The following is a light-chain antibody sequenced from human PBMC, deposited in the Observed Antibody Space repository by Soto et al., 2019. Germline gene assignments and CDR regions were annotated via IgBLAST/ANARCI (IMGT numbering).Light chain of an antibody. Sequence: QSVLTQPPSASGTPGQRITISCSGSSSNIESNYVSWYQQLPGAAPKLLIYRDNQRPSGVPDRFSGSKSGTSASLAISGLRSEDEADFYCASYNDSLSGDVVFGGGTQLTVL. CDR1: SSNIESNY. CDR2: RDN. V-gene: IGLV1-47*01. CDR3: ASYNDSLSGDVV. J-gene: IGLJ2*01.